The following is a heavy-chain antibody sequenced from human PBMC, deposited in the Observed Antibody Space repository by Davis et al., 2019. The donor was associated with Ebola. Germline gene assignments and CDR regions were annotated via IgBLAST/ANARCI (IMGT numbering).Heavy chain of an antibody. CDR1: GFTFGIYW. CDR3: TTPWMVRGVTPDY. Sequence: GESLKISCAASGFTFGIYWMSWVRQAPGKGLEWVGRIKSKTDSGATDYAAPVKGRFTISRDDSKNTLYLQMNSLKTEDTAVYYCTTPWMVRGVTPDYWGQGTLVTVSS. V-gene: IGHV3-15*01. J-gene: IGHJ4*02. D-gene: IGHD3-10*01. CDR2: IKSKTDSGAT.